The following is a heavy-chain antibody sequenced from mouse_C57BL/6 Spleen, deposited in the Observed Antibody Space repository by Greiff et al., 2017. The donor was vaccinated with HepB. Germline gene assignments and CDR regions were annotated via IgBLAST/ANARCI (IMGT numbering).Heavy chain of an antibody. J-gene: IGHJ1*03. CDR3: ARWGSLWYFDV. CDR1: GYTFTSYW. V-gene: IGHV1-69*01. CDR2: IDPSDSYT. D-gene: IGHD1-1*01. Sequence: QVQLQQPGAELVMPGASVKLSCKASGYTFTSYWMHWVKQSPGQGLEWIGEIDPSDSYTNYYQKFKGKSTLTVDKSSSTAYMQLSSLTSEDSAVYYCARWGSLWYFDVWGTGTTVTVSS.